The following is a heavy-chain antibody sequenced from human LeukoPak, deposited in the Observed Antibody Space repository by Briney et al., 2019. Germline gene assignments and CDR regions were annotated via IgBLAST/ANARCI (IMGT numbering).Heavy chain of an antibody. J-gene: IGHJ5*02. CDR3: ARGIAVAAFSGFDP. V-gene: IGHV4-59*08. CDR1: GGSISSYS. D-gene: IGHD6-19*01. Sequence: SETLSLTCTVFGGSISSYSWSWIRQPPGKGLEWIGYIYSSGRTNHNPSLKSRVTISVSTSRNQFSLKLNSVTAADTAVYYCARGIAVAAFSGFDPWGQGTLVTVSS. CDR2: IYSSGRT.